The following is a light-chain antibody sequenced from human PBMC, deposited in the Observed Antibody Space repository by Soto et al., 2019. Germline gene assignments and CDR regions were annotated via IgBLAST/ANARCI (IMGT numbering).Light chain of an antibody. CDR3: QQYNDWWT. CDR1: ESVRRN. V-gene: IGKV3-15*01. J-gene: IGKJ1*01. Sequence: DIVMTQSPGTLSLPPGDGATLSCRASESVRRNLAWYQQKPGQAPRLLIHGASTRATGIPARFSGSGSGTEFTLNISSLQSEDCAVYYCQQYNDWWTFGQVTKVEIK. CDR2: GAS.